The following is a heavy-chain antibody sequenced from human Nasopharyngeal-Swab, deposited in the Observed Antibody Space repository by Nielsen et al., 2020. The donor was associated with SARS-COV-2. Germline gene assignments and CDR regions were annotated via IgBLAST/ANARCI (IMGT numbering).Heavy chain of an antibody. V-gene: IGHV1-69*13. CDR3: ARSRDGYKNFDY. J-gene: IGHJ4*02. D-gene: IGHD5-24*01. CDR2: IIPIFGTA. Sequence: SSVKVSCKASGGTFSSYAISWVRQAPGQGLEWMGGIIPIFGTANYAQKFQGRVTITADESTSTAYMELSSLRSEDTAVYYCARSRDGYKNFDYWGQGTLVTVSS. CDR1: GGTFSSYA.